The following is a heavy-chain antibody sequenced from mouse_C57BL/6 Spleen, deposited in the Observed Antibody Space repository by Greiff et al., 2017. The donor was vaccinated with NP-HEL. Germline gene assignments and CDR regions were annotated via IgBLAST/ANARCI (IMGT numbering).Heavy chain of an antibody. J-gene: IGHJ2*01. CDR1: GFSLTSYG. CDR3: ARLYDGYYLYFDY. Sequence: QVQLQQSGPGLVQPSQSLSITCTVSGFSLTSYGVHWVRQSPGKGLEWLGVIWSGGSTDYNAAFISRLSISKDNSKSQVFFKMNSLQADDTAIYYCARLYDGYYLYFDYWGQGTTLTVSS. D-gene: IGHD2-3*01. V-gene: IGHV2-2*01. CDR2: IWSGGST.